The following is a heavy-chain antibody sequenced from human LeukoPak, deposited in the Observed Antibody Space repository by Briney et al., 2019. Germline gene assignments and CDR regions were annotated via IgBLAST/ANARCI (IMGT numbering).Heavy chain of an antibody. CDR2: ISAYNGNT. CDR3: ARDRWGYDYGDYYTDY. Sequence: ASVKVSCKASGYTFTSYGISWVRQAPGQGLEWMGWISAYNGNTNYAQKLQGRVTMTTDTSTSTAYMELRSLRSDDTAVYYCARDRWGYDYGDYYTDYWGQGTLVTVSS. J-gene: IGHJ4*02. CDR1: GYTFTSYG. V-gene: IGHV1-18*01. D-gene: IGHD4-17*01.